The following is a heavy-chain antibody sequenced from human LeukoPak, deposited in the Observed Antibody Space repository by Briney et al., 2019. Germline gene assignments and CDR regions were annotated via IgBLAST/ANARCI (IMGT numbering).Heavy chain of an antibody. CDR1: GGTFSSEA. CDR2: IIPIFGRA. V-gene: IGHV1-69*13. Sequence: SVKVSCKTSGGTFSSEAFIWVRQAPGQGLEWMGGIIPIFGRADYAQKFQDIVTITADESTSTVYMELSSLRSEDTAVYYCARGETIFNWFDPWGQGTLVTVSS. D-gene: IGHD1-1*01. CDR3: ARGETIFNWFDP. J-gene: IGHJ5*02.